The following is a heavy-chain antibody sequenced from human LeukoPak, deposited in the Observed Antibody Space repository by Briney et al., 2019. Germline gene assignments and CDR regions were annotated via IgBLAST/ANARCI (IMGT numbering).Heavy chain of an antibody. CDR2: INAGNGNT. CDR1: GYTFTSYA. D-gene: IGHD2-8*02. Sequence: ASVKVSCKASGYTFTSYAMHWVRQAPGQRLEWMGWINAGNGNTKYSQKFQGRVTITRDTSASTAYMELSSLRSEDTAVYYCARDTGGRGRLDAFDIWGQGTMVTVSS. CDR3: ARDTGGRGRLDAFDI. J-gene: IGHJ3*02. V-gene: IGHV1-3*01.